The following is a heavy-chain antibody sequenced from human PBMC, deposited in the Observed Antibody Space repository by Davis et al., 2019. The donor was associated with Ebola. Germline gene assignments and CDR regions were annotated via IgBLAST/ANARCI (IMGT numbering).Heavy chain of an antibody. CDR2: ISSSSSTI. J-gene: IGHJ3*02. Sequence: GGSLRLSCAASGFTFSSYNMNWVRQAPGKGLEWVSYISSSSSTIHYADSVRGRFTISRDNAKSSLYLQMNSLRDEDTAVYYCARDPDTSVPPDAFDIWGHGTMVTVSS. D-gene: IGHD3-22*01. CDR3: ARDPDTSVPPDAFDI. CDR1: GFTFSSYN. V-gene: IGHV3-48*02.